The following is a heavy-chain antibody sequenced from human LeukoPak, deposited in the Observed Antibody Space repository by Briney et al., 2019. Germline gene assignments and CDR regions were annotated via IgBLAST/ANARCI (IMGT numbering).Heavy chain of an antibody. CDR3: ARDHQGWGSGWSGDYYYYMDV. Sequence: ASVKVSCKASGGTFSSYAISWVRQAPGQGLEWMGGIIPIFGTANYAQKFQGRVTITADKSTSTAYMELSSLRSEDTAVYYCARDHQGWGSGWSGDYYYYMDVWGKGTTVTVSS. V-gene: IGHV1-69*06. D-gene: IGHD6-19*01. J-gene: IGHJ6*03. CDR2: IIPIFGTA. CDR1: GGTFSSYA.